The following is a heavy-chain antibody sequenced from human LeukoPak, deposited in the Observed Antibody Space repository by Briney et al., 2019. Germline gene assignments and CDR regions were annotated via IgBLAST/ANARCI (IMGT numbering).Heavy chain of an antibody. D-gene: IGHD6-6*01. CDR1: GFTFSSYE. CDR3: ASGSSSPFDY. CDR2: ISSSGSTI. V-gene: IGHV3-48*03. Sequence: GGSPRLSCAASGFTFSSYEMNWVRQAPGKGLEWVSYISSSGSTIYYADSVKGRFTISRDNAKNSLYLQMNSLRAEDTAVYYCASGSSSPFDYWGQGTLVTVSS. J-gene: IGHJ4*02.